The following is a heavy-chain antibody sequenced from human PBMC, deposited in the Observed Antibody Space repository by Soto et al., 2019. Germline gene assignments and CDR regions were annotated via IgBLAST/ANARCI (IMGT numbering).Heavy chain of an antibody. Sequence: GGSLRLSCAASGFTFSSYAMSWVRQAPGKGLEWVSAISGSGGSTYYADSVKGRFTISRDNSKNTLYLQMNSLRAEDTAVHYCAKGPPMTTVTTVGYYYYYMDVWGKGTTVTVSS. V-gene: IGHV3-23*01. D-gene: IGHD4-4*01. J-gene: IGHJ6*03. CDR1: GFTFSSYA. CDR3: AKGPPMTTVTTVGYYYYYMDV. CDR2: ISGSGGST.